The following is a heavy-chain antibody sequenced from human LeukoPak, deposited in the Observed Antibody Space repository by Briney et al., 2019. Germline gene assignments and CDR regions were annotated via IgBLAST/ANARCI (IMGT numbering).Heavy chain of an antibody. D-gene: IGHD4-17*01. CDR2: IIPILGIA. Sequence: SVKVSCKASGGTFSSYAISWVRQAPGQGLEWMGRIIPILGIANYAQKFQGRVTITADKSTSTAYMELSSLRSDDTAVYYCARGYGDYQGIYYGMDVWGQGTTVTVSS. V-gene: IGHV1-69*04. CDR3: ARGYGDYQGIYYGMDV. CDR1: GGTFSSYA. J-gene: IGHJ6*02.